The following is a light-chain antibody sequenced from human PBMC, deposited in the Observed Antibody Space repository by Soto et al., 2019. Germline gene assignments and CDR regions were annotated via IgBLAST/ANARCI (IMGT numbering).Light chain of an antibody. Sequence: LTQPASVSGSPGQSITISCTGTSSDVGGYNYVSWYQQHPGKAPKLMIYDVSNRPSGVSNRFSGSKSGHTASLTISGLQAEDVADYYCSSYTSSSTLVFGTGTNVTV. CDR3: SSYTSSSTLV. CDR1: SSDVGGYNY. CDR2: DVS. V-gene: IGLV2-14*01. J-gene: IGLJ1*01.